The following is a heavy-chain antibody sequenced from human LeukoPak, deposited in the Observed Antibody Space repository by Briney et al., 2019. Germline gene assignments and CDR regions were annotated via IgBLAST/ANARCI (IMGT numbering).Heavy chain of an antibody. CDR1: GFTSSSYS. D-gene: IGHD6-19*01. CDR3: AKDIRYSSGWYRNY. Sequence: GGSLRLSCAASGFTSSSYSMNWVRQAPGKGLEWVSSISSSSSYIYYADSVKGRFTISRDNAKNSLYLQMNSLRAEDTAVYYCAKDIRYSSGWYRNYWGQGTLVTVSS. CDR2: ISSSSSYI. V-gene: IGHV3-21*04. J-gene: IGHJ4*02.